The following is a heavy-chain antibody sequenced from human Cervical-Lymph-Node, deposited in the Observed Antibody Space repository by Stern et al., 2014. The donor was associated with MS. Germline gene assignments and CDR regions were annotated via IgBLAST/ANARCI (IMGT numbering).Heavy chain of an antibody. CDR1: GFSFSSYS. CDR3: ARGRGGNYRYYFDY. D-gene: IGHD4-23*01. CDR2: SSSCGSYI. Sequence: VQLVGSGGGLVKPAGSLRLSCAASGFSFSSYSMNWVRQPPGTGLEWVGSSSSCGSYIYYADSLKGRFTISRDNAKNSLYLQMNSLRAEDTAVNYCARGRGGNYRYYFDYWGQGTLVTVSS. J-gene: IGHJ4*02. V-gene: IGHV3-21*01.